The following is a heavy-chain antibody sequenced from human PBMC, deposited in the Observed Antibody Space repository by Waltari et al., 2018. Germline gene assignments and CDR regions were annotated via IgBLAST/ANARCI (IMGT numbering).Heavy chain of an antibody. CDR1: GFTFSSYE. D-gene: IGHD3-22*01. CDR2: ISSSGSTI. V-gene: IGHV3-48*03. Sequence: EVQLVESGGGLVQPGGSLRLSCAASGFTFSSYEMNWVRQAPGKGLGWVSYISSSGSTIYYADSVKCRFTISRDNAKNSLYLQMNSLRAEDTAVYYCARAHGSSGYYFGYWGQGTLVTVSS. J-gene: IGHJ4*02. CDR3: ARAHGSSGYYFGY.